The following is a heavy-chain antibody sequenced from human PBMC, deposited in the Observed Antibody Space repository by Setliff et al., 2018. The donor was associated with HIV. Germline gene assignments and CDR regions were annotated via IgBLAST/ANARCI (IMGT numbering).Heavy chain of an antibody. V-gene: IGHV3-7*01. CDR2: IKQDGSET. D-gene: IGHD2-15*01. CDR1: GFTFSDHW. CDR3: ARDATRGGDMDV. J-gene: IGHJ6*03. Sequence: GGSLRLSCATSGFTFSDHWMSWVRQAPGKGLEWVANIKQDGSETYYVGSVKGRFTISRDNAKNSLYLQMNNLRAEDTAVYYCARDATRGGDMDVWGKGITVTVSS.